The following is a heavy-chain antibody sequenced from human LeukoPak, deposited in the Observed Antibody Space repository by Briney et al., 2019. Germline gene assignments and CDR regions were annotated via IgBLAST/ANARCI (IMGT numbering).Heavy chain of an antibody. J-gene: IGHJ4*02. D-gene: IGHD3-9*01. V-gene: IGHV3-33*07. CDR1: GFTFSRYG. CDR3: ARPELYDILTGSLDY. Sequence: GGSLRLSCAASGFTFSRYGMYWVRQAPGKGLQWVAVIWYDGSKKYYADSVKGRFTISRDNSKNTPYLQMNSLRAEDTAVYYCARPELYDILTGSLDYWGQGTLVTVSS. CDR2: IWYDGSKK.